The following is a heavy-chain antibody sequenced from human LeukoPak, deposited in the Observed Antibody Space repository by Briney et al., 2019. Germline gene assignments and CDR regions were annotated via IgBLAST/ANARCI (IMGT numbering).Heavy chain of an antibody. V-gene: IGHV1-8*03. D-gene: IGHD3-22*01. CDR3: ASELIVANGGAFDI. Sequence: ASVKVSCKASGYTFTSYDINWVRQATGQGLEWMGWMNPNSGNTGYAQKFQGRVTITRNTSISTAYMELSSLRSEDTAVYYCASELIVANGGAFDIWGRGTMVTVSS. J-gene: IGHJ3*02. CDR1: GYTFTSYD. CDR2: MNPNSGNT.